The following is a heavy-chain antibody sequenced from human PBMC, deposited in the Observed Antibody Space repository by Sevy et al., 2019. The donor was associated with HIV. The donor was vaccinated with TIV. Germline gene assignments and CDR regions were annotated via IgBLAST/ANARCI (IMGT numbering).Heavy chain of an antibody. CDR3: ARGTYYYDSTGYYHDVFDV. CDR1: GFTFGDYA. CDR2: IKQDGSVK. V-gene: IGHV3-7*03. D-gene: IGHD3-22*01. Sequence: GGSLRLSCTASGFTFGDYAMNWFRQAPGKGLEWMANIKQDGSVKHHVDSVRGRFTSSRDNAKNSLYLQMNRLRVEDTAVYYCARGTYYYDSTGYYHDVFDVWGQGTMVTVSS. J-gene: IGHJ3*01.